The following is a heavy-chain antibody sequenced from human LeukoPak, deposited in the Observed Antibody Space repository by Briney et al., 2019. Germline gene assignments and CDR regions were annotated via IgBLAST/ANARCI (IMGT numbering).Heavy chain of an antibody. CDR3: ARNRGYYDILTGYYTLYYFDY. Sequence: SETLSLTCTVSGGSISSYYWSWIRQPPGKGLEWIGYIYYSGSTNYNPSLKSRVTISVDTSKNQFSLKLSSVTAADTAVYYCARNRGYYDILTGYYTLYYFDYWGQGTLVTVSS. CDR2: IYYSGST. CDR1: GGSISSYY. V-gene: IGHV4-59*08. J-gene: IGHJ4*02. D-gene: IGHD3-9*01.